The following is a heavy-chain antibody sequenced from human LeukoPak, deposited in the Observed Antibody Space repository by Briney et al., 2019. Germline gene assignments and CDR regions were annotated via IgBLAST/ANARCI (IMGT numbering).Heavy chain of an antibody. Sequence: GGSLRLSCAASGFTFSSYWMNWVRQAPGKGLEWVANIKQDGSEKYYVDSVKGRFTISRDNAKNSLYLQMNSLRAEDTAVYYSARDSLGRAATGIAMDYWGQGTLVTVSS. J-gene: IGHJ4*02. CDR2: IKQDGSEK. CDR3: ARDSLGRAATGIAMDY. V-gene: IGHV3-7*01. CDR1: GFTFSSYW. D-gene: IGHD6-13*01.